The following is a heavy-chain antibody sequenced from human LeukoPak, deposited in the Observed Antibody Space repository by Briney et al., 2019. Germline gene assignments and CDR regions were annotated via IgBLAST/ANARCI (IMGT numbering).Heavy chain of an antibody. J-gene: IGHJ4*02. CDR3: VNLGYSD. Sequence: GGSLRLSCGASGFSFSAAWMTWVRQAPGKGLEWVATIKNDGSDKYYVDSVKGRFTLSRDNAKNLVYLQMNSLRVEDTAVYYCVNLGYSDGGQGTLVTVSS. CDR2: IKNDGSDK. V-gene: IGHV3-7*01. D-gene: IGHD5-12*01. CDR1: GFSFSAAW.